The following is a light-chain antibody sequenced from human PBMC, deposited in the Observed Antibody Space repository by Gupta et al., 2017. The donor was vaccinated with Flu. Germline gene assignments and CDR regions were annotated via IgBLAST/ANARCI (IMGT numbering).Light chain of an antibody. CDR3: QVWDSSSDHLV. V-gene: IGLV3-21*02. CDR1: NIGSKS. Sequence: SSVLTQPPSVSVAPGQTARITCGGNNIGSKSVHWYQQKPGQAPMLVVYDDSDRPSGIPERFSGSNSGNTATLTISRVEAGDEADYYCQVWDSSSDHLVFGTGTKLTVL. J-gene: IGLJ1*01. CDR2: DDS.